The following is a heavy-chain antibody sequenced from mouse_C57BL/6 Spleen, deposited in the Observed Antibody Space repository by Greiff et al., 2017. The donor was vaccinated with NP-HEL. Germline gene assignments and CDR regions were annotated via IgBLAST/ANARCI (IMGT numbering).Heavy chain of an antibody. CDR2: INPSTGGT. V-gene: IGHV1-42*01. Sequence: VQLQQSGPELVKPGASVKISCKASGYSFTGYYMNWVKQSPEKSLEWIGEINPSTGGTTYNQKFKAKATLTVDKSSSTAYMQLKSLTSEDSAVYYCAREHYYGSSSYAMDYWGQGTSVTVSS. CDR3: AREHYYGSSSYAMDY. J-gene: IGHJ4*01. D-gene: IGHD1-1*01. CDR1: GYSFTGYY.